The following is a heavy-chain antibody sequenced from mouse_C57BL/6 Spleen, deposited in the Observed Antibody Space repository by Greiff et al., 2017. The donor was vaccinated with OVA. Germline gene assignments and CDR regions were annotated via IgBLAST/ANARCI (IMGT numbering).Heavy chain of an antibody. CDR2: ISSGSSTI. V-gene: IGHV5-17*01. J-gene: IGHJ1*01. CDR1: GFTFSDYG. CDR3: AREDWDWYFDV. Sequence: EVQGVESGGGLVKPGGSLKLSCAASGFTFSDYGMHWVRPAPEKGLEWVAYISSGSSTISSAGTVKGRFTISRDNAKNTLFLQMTSLRSEDTAMYYCAREDWDWYFDVWGAGTTVTVSS. D-gene: IGHD4-1*01.